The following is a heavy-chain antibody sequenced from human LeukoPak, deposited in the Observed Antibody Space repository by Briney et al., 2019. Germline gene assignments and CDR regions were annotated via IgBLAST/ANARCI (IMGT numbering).Heavy chain of an antibody. J-gene: IGHJ4*02. D-gene: IGHD5/OR15-5a*01. V-gene: IGHV3-30*03. CDR2: ITENGSTK. CDR3: VRQSQGLDY. CDR1: GFTFSSYA. Sequence: PGGSLRLSCAASGFTFSSYAMSWVRQAPGKGLEWLAAITENGSTKYYADSVRGRFTVSRDDSKNTLHLQMSSLTTDDTAVYFCVRQSQGLDYWGQGTLVTVSS.